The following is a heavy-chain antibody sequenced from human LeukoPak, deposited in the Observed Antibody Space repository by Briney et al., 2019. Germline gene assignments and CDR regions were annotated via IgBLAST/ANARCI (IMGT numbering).Heavy chain of an antibody. CDR1: GGSISSSSYY. Sequence: SATLSLTCTVSGGSISSSSYYWGWIRQPPGKGLEWIGSIYYSGSTYYNPSLKSRVTISVDTSKNQFSLKLSSVTAADTAVYYCASCHSSSWPDYWGQGTLVTVSS. J-gene: IGHJ4*02. V-gene: IGHV4-39*01. CDR3: ASCHSSSWPDY. D-gene: IGHD6-13*01. CDR2: IYYSGST.